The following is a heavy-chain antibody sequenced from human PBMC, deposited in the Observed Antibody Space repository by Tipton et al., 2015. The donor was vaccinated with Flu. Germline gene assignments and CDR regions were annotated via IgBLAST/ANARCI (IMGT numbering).Heavy chain of an antibody. CDR3: TANGISLVGGVSAGPMYYFCYGMDV. Sequence: SLRLSCAASGFTFSNAWMSWVRQAPGKGLEWVGRIKSKTDGGTTDYAAHVKGRFTSSRDDSTNTLYLQMNSLKTEDTDGCYGTANGISLVGGVSAGPMYYFCYGMDVWGQGTTVTVSS. V-gene: IGHV3-15*01. CDR1: GFTFSNAW. CDR2: IKSKTDGGTT. J-gene: IGHJ6*02. D-gene: IGHD3-10*01.